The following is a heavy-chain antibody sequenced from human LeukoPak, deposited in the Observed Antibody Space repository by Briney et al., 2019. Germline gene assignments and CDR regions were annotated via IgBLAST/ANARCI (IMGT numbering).Heavy chain of an antibody. V-gene: IGHV4-34*01. J-gene: IGHJ4*02. CDR3: ARASGWYDGDY. CDR1: GGSFSGYY. D-gene: IGHD6-19*01. CDR2: INHSGST. Sequence: SETLSLTCAVYGGSFSGYYWSWIRQPPGKGLEWIGEINHSGSTNYNPSLKSRVTISVDTSKNQFSLKLSSVTAADTAVYYCARASGWYDGDYWGQGTLVTVSS.